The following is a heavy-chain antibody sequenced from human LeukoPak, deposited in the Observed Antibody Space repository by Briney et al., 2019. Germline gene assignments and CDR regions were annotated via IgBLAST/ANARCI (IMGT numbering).Heavy chain of an antibody. CDR3: ARGQNSDIFRPPGLDY. D-gene: IGHD3-9*01. J-gene: IGHJ4*02. CDR1: GYTFTSYD. CDR2: MNPNSGNT. Sequence: ASVTVSCKASGYTFTSYDINWVRQATGQGLEWMGWMNPNSGNTGYAQKFQGRVTMTRNTSISTAYMELSSLRSEDTAVYYCARGQNSDIFRPPGLDYWGQGTLVTVSS. V-gene: IGHV1-8*01.